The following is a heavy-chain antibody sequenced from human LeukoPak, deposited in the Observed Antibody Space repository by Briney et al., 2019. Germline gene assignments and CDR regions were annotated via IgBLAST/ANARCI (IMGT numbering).Heavy chain of an antibody. Sequence: SETLSLTCNVSGGSVSSGSYCWSWIRQPPGKRLEWTAYICNSGGIDHNTSLRSRVAISVDTSKNHFSLRLSSVTAADTALYYCARSSVQFGTATHFDHWGQGTLVTVSS. CDR2: ICNSGGI. CDR3: ARSSVQFGTATHFDH. J-gene: IGHJ4*02. D-gene: IGHD3-10*01. V-gene: IGHV4-61*03. CDR1: GGSVSSGSYC.